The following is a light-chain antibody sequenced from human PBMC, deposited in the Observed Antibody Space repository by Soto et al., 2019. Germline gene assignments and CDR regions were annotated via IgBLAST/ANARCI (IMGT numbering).Light chain of an antibody. CDR2: DVS. CDR1: SSDVGLYNY. CDR3: CSYAVSDTFWV. Sequence: QSALTQPRSVSGSPGQPVTISCTGTSSDVGLYNYVSWFQQHPGKAPKVVIYDVSERPSGVPDRFSGSKSGNTASLTISGLQAEDEADYYCCSYAVSDTFWVFGGGTKVTVL. J-gene: IGLJ3*02. V-gene: IGLV2-11*01.